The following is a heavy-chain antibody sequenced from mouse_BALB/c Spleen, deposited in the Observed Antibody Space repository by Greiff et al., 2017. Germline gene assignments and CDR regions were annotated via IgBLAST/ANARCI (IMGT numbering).Heavy chain of an antibody. CDR2: ISDGGSYT. CDR3: ARDHDVYYVNYYAMDY. D-gene: IGHD2-3*01. Sequence: EVKVVESGGGLVKPGGSLKLSCAASGFTFSDYYMYWVRQTPEKRLEWVATISDGGSYTYYPDSVKGRFTISRDNAKNNLYLQMSSLKSEDTAMYYCARDHDVYYVNYYAMDYWGQGTSVTVSS. V-gene: IGHV5-4*02. CDR1: GFTFSDYY. J-gene: IGHJ4*01.